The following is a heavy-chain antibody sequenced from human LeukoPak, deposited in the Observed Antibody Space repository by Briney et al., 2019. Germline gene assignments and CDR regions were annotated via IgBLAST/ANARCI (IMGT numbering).Heavy chain of an antibody. CDR2: IYYSGST. CDR1: GGSISSGDYY. D-gene: IGHD3-10*01. J-gene: IGHJ4*02. V-gene: IGHV4-30-4*01. CDR3: ARVGEGLFDY. Sequence: SETLSLTCTVSGGSISSGDYYWSWIRQPPGKGLEWIGYIYYSGSTYYNPSLKSRVTISVDTSQNQFSLKLSSVTAADTAVYYCARVGEGLFDYWGQGTLVTVSS.